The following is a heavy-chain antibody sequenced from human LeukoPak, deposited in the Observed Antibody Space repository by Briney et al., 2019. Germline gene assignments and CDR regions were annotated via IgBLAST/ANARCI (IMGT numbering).Heavy chain of an antibody. J-gene: IGHJ4*02. CDR3: AGEFAY. V-gene: IGHV4-61*02. Sequence: SETLSLTCTVSGGSITSGIYYWTWIRQPAGKGLEWIGRIYTSGSTNYNPSLKSRVTISVDTSKNQFSLKLTSVTAADTAVYYCAGEFAYWGQGTLVSVSS. CDR2: IYTSGST. CDR1: GGSITSGIYY.